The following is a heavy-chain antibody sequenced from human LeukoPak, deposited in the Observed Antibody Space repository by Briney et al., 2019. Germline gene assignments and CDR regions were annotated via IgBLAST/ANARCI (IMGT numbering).Heavy chain of an antibody. CDR3: ARDRDSSGWFDY. CDR2: IYYSGSA. Sequence: PSETLSLTCTVSGGSISGFYWGWIRQPPGKGLEWIGFIYYSGSANYNPSLKSRVTMSVDTSKNQFSLKLSSVTAADTAFYYCARDRDSSGWFDYWGQGALVTVSS. J-gene: IGHJ4*02. D-gene: IGHD6-19*01. CDR1: GGSISGFY. V-gene: IGHV4-59*01.